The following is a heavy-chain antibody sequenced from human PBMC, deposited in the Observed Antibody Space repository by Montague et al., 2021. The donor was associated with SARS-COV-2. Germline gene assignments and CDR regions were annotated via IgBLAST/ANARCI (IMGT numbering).Heavy chain of an antibody. D-gene: IGHD3-10*01. CDR1: GGSISSSNW. CDR3: ARCGSYYGSGSYYNGGMDV. V-gene: IGHV4-4*02. J-gene: IGHJ6*02. CDR2: IYHSGST. Sequence: SETLSLTCAVSGGSISSSNWWSWLRQPPGKGLECIGEIYHSGSTNYNPSLKSLVTISVDKSKNQFSLQLSSVTAADTAWYYCARCGSYYGSGSYYNGGMDVWGQGTTVTVSS.